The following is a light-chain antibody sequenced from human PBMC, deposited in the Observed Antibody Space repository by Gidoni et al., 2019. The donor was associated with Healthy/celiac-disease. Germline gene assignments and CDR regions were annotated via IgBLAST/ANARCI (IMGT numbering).Light chain of an antibody. J-gene: IGKJ4*01. CDR3: QQYYSTPRT. CDR1: QSVLSSSNNKNY. Sequence: IVMPQSPDSLAVSLGERATINCKSSQSVLSSSNNKNYLAWYQQKPGQPPKLLIYWASTREAGVPDRFSGSGSGTDFTLTISSLQAEDVAVYYCQQYYSTPRTFGGGTKVEIK. V-gene: IGKV4-1*01. CDR2: WAS.